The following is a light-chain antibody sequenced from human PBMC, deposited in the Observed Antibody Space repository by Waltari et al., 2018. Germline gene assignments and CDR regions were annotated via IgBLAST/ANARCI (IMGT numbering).Light chain of an antibody. CDR2: GAS. V-gene: IGKV3-15*01. CDR3: QQYSNWPPWT. J-gene: IGKJ1*01. CDR1: QTVNSD. Sequence: EIVMTQSPVTLSLSPGERASLSCRASQTVNSDLAWYQQMPGQAPRLLIYGASTRATGIPARFSGSGSGTEFTLTINSLQSEDFAVYYCQQYSNWPPWTFGQGTKVEIK.